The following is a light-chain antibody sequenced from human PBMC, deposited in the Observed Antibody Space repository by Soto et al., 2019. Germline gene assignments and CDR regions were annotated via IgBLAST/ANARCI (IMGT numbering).Light chain of an antibody. CDR3: PPYGSSSIT. J-gene: IGKJ5*01. CDR2: GAS. Sequence: IVVTQSPCTLSLSPGERATLSCRASQSVSSSYLAWYQQKPGQAPRLLIYGASSRATGIPARFSGSGSGTDFTLTISRLEPEDFAVYYCPPYGSSSITSGQGTHWRLN. CDR1: QSVSSSY. V-gene: IGKV3-20*01.